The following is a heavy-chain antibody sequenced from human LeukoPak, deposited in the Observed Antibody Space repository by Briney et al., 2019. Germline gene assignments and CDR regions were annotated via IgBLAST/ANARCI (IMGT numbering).Heavy chain of an antibody. D-gene: IGHD3-22*01. V-gene: IGHV3-30-3*01. Sequence: PGGSLRLSCAASGFTFSSYAMHLVRQAPGKGLEWVAVISYDGSNKYYADSVKGRFTISRDNSKNTLYLQMNSLRAEDTAVYYCARETMIVVLDYWGQGTLVTVSS. J-gene: IGHJ4*02. CDR2: ISYDGSNK. CDR3: ARETMIVVLDY. CDR1: GFTFSSYA.